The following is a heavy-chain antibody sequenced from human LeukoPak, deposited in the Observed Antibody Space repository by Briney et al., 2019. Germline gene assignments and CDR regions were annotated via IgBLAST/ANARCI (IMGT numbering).Heavy chain of an antibody. Sequence: GGSLRLSCAASGFTVSSNYMSWVRQAPGKGLEWVSYISSSGSTIYYADSVKGRFTISRDNAKNSLYLQMNSLRAEDTAVYYCARDPPYCGGDCYKDYWGQGTLVTVSS. CDR3: ARDPPYCGGDCYKDY. J-gene: IGHJ4*02. CDR1: GFTVSSNY. CDR2: ISSSGSTI. D-gene: IGHD2-21*02. V-gene: IGHV3-11*01.